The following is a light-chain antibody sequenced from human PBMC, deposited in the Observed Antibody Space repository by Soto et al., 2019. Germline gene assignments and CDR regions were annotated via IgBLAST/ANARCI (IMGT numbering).Light chain of an antibody. J-gene: IGLJ2*01. CDR2: EVS. CDR1: SSDVGGYNY. CDR3: SSYAGSNNLGV. Sequence: QSVLTQPPSASGSPGQSVTISCTGTSSDVGGYNYVSWYQQHPGKAPKLMICEVSKRPSGVPDRFSGSKSGNTASLTVSGLQAEDEADYYCSSYAGSNNLGVFGGGTQLTVL. V-gene: IGLV2-8*01.